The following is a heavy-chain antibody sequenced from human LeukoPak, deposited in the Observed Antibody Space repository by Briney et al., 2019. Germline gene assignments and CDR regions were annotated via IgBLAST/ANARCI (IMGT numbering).Heavy chain of an antibody. Sequence: PGGSLRLSCAASGFTFSSYAMSWVRQAPGKGLEWVSTFTDSGANTYYADSVKGRFTISRDNPKNTLYLQMNSLRAEDTAVYFCARCPSNYSDSSGSYHWGYFDLWGRGTLVTVSS. CDR2: FTDSGANT. CDR1: GFTFSSYA. D-gene: IGHD3-22*01. V-gene: IGHV3-23*01. J-gene: IGHJ2*01. CDR3: ARCPSNYSDSSGSYHWGYFDL.